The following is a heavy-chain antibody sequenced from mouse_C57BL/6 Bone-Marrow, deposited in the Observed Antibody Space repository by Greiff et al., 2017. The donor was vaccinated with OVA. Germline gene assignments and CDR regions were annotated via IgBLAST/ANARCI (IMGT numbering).Heavy chain of an antibody. CDR3: SRGGSRGGCAY. V-gene: IGHV1-7*01. D-gene: IGHD1-1*01. CDR1: GYTFTSYW. Sequence: QVQLQQSGAELVKPGASVKLSCKASGYTFTSYWMHWVKQRPGQGLEWIGNINPSSGYTKYNQKFKDKATLTADKSSSTAYMQLSSLTSEDSAVYDGSRGGSRGGCAYWGQGTLVTVSA. CDR2: INPSSGYT. J-gene: IGHJ3*01.